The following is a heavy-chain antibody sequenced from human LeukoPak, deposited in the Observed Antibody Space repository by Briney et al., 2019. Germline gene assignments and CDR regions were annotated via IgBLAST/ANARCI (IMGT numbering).Heavy chain of an antibody. CDR1: GFTFSSYW. D-gene: IGHD3-3*01. V-gene: IGHV3-7*01. Sequence: GGSLRLSCAASGFTFSSYWMSWVRQAPGKGLEWVANIKQDGSENYYVDSVKGRFTISRDNAKNSLYLQMNSLRAEDTAVYYCARLPALDDFWSGSVDYWGQGTLVTVSS. CDR3: ARLPALDDFWSGSVDY. CDR2: IKQDGSEN. J-gene: IGHJ4*02.